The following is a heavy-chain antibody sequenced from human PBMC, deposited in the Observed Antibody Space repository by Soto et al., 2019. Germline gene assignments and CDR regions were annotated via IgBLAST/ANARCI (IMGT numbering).Heavy chain of an antibody. D-gene: IGHD1-20*01. Sequence: QVQLVQSGAEVKKPGSSVKVSCKASGGTFSSYAINWVRQAPGQGLEWMGGIIPIFGTADYAQKFQGRVTITADESTSTAYMELSSLTSEDTAVYYCARSLTGTYYYYGMDVWGQGTTVTVSS. V-gene: IGHV1-69*12. CDR1: GGTFSSYA. CDR3: ARSLTGTYYYYGMDV. J-gene: IGHJ6*02. CDR2: IIPIFGTA.